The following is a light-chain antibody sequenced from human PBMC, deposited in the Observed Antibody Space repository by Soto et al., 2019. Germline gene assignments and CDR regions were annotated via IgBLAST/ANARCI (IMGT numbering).Light chain of an antibody. J-gene: IGLJ3*02. V-gene: IGLV2-23*02. CDR2: EVT. Sequence: QSALTQPASVSGSPGQSITISCTGTNADIGNFNLVSWYQQHPGKAPKIIIYEVTERPSGVSNRFSGSKSGHTASLTISGLQAEDEADYYCCSYVGRSNWVFGGGTKLTVL. CDR1: NADIGNFNL. CDR3: CSYVGRSNWV.